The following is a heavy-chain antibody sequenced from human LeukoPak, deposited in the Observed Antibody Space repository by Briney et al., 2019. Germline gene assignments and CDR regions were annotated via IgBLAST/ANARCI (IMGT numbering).Heavy chain of an antibody. J-gene: IGHJ4*02. CDR3: AREPGLARSTFFDY. CDR2: ISAFNGTT. CDR1: GYIFTSYG. V-gene: IGHV1-18*01. Sequence: EASVKVSCKASGYIFTSYGVSWVRQAPGQGLEWMGWISAFNGTTNYAQKFRGRVTMTTEASTSTAYMELRSLRSDDTAFYYCAREPGLARSTFFDYWGQGTLVTVST. D-gene: IGHD3-16*01.